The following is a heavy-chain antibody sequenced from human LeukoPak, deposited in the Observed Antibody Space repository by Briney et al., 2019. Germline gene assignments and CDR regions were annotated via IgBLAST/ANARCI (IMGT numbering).Heavy chain of an antibody. Sequence: SETLSLTCAVYGGSFSGYYWSWIRQPPGKGLEWIGEINHSGSTNYNPSLKSRVTISVDTSKNQFSLKLSSVTAADTAVYYCARYDDYYDSSGYYADAFDIWGQGTMVTVSS. V-gene: IGHV4-34*01. CDR1: GGSFSGYY. CDR2: INHSGST. CDR3: ARYDDYYDSSGYYADAFDI. D-gene: IGHD3-22*01. J-gene: IGHJ3*02.